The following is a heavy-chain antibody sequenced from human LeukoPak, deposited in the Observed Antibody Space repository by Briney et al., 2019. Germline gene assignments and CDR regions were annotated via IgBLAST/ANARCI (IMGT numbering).Heavy chain of an antibody. CDR1: GFTFSSYE. CDR2: ISSSGSTI. D-gene: IGHD3-16*01. J-gene: IGHJ6*04. Sequence: PGGSLRLSCAASGFTFSSYEMNWVRQAPGKGLEWVSYISSSGSTIYYADSVKGRFTISRDNAKNSLYLQMNSLRAEDTAVYYCAELGMIGDVWGKGTTVIISS. CDR3: AELGMIGDV. V-gene: IGHV3-48*03.